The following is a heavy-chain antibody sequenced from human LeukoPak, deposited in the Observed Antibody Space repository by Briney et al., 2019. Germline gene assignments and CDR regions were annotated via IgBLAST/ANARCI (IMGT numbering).Heavy chain of an antibody. CDR1: GVSIRWYY. D-gene: IGHD2-21*02. CDR2: IYTSGST. J-gene: IGHJ4*02. Sequence: PSETLSHTYTVSGVSIRWYYCIWLRQPAGKGLEWIGHIYTSGSTNYNPSLKSRVTMSVDTSKNQFSLKLSSVTAADTAVYYCARGAKPADCTTGWRQRTLVTVSS. V-gene: IGHV4-4*07. CDR3: ARGAKPADCTTG.